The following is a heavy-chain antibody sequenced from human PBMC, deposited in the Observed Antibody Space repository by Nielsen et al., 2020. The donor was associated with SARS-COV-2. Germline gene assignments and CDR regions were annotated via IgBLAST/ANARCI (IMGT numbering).Heavy chain of an antibody. CDR3: ARVPAYYYDSSGYYYFDY. J-gene: IGHJ4*02. D-gene: IGHD3-22*01. V-gene: IGHV5-51*01. Sequence: GESLKISCQGSGYSFTSYWIGWVRQMPGKGLEWMGIIYPGDSDTRYSPSFQGQVTISADKSISTAYLQWSSLKASDTAMYYCARVPAYYYDSSGYYYFDYWGQGTLVTVSS. CDR2: IYPGDSDT. CDR1: GYSFTSYW.